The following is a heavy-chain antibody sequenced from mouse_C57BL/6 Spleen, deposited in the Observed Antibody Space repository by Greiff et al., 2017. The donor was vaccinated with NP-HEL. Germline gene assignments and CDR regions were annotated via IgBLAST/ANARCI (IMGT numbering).Heavy chain of an antibody. D-gene: IGHD1-1*01. CDR3: ARYFYYYGSSYDYYYAMDY. Sequence: QVQLQQSGPELVKPGASVKISCKASGYAFSSSWMNWVKQRPGKGLEWIGRIYPGDGDTNYNGKFKGKATLTADKSSSTAYMQLSSLTSEDSAVYFCARYFYYYGSSYDYYYAMDYWGQGTSVTVSS. V-gene: IGHV1-82*01. CDR1: GYAFSSSW. J-gene: IGHJ4*01. CDR2: IYPGDGDT.